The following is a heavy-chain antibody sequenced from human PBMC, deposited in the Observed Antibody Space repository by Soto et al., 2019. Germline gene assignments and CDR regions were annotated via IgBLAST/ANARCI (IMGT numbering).Heavy chain of an antibody. CDR2: IHHGGST. J-gene: IGHJ4*02. D-gene: IGHD3-10*01. V-gene: IGHV4-4*02. CDR3: VGDHMVRGAVMYRGYYFDY. CDR1: GASMTTSDW. Sequence: SETLSLTCTVSGASMTTSDWWNWVRQSPEKGLEWIGEIHHGGSTSYNPSLESRVTISIDKSKNQFSLRLSSVTAADTAVYYCVGDHMVRGAVMYRGYYFDYWGQGAPVTVSS.